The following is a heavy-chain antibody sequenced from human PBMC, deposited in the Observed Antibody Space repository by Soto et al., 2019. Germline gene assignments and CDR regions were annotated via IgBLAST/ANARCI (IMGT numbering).Heavy chain of an antibody. J-gene: IGHJ6*02. CDR1: GFTFSSYG. CDR3: AKGPYSSSYYYYGMDV. V-gene: IGHV3-30*18. CDR2: ISHDGSNK. Sequence: PGGSLRLSCAASGFTFSSYGMHWVRQAPGKGLEWVAVISHDGSNKYYADSVKGRFTISRDNSKNTLYLQMNSLRAEDTAVYYCAKGPYSSSYYYYGMDVWGQGTTVTVSS. D-gene: IGHD6-13*01.